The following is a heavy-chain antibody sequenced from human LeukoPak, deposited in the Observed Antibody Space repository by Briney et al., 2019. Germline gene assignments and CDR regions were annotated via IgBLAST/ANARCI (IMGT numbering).Heavy chain of an antibody. V-gene: IGHV4-59*08. J-gene: IGHJ5*02. Sequence: SETLSLTCTVSGGSISSYYWSWIRQPPGKGLEWIGYIYYSGSTNYNPSLKSRVTISVDTSKNQFSLKLSSVTAADTAVYYCARRFEVFAGRSWFDPWGQGTLVTVSS. D-gene: IGHD3-10*01. CDR3: ARRFEVFAGRSWFDP. CDR2: IYYSGST. CDR1: GGSISSYY.